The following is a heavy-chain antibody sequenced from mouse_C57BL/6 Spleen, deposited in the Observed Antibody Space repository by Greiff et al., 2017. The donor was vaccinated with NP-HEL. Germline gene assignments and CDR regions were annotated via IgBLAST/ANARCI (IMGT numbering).Heavy chain of an antibody. V-gene: IGHV1-59*01. D-gene: IGHD2-4*01. CDR2: IDPSDSYT. J-gene: IGHJ3*01. CDR1: GYTFTSYW. CDR3: ARGGYDSPFAY. Sequence: VQLQQPGAELVRPGTSVKLSCKASGYTFTSYWMHWVKQRPGQGLEWIGVIDPSDSYTNYNQKFKGKATLTVDTSSSTAYMQLSSLTSEDSAVYYCARGGYDSPFAYWGQGTLVTVSA.